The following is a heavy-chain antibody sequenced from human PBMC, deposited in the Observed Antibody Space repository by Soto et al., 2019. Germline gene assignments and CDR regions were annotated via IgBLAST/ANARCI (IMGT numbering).Heavy chain of an antibody. CDR2: IFYSGTT. CDR1: GGSIYSGGYY. Sequence: QVQPQESGPGLVKPSQTLSLTCTVSGGSIYSGGYYWSWLRQHPGKGLEWIGYIFYSGTTYYNPSLKSRVTISLDTSKKQFSLKLTSLTAADTAVYYCARTYASSPYFDYWGQGTLVAVSS. V-gene: IGHV4-31*03. J-gene: IGHJ4*02. D-gene: IGHD2-2*01. CDR3: ARTYASSPYFDY.